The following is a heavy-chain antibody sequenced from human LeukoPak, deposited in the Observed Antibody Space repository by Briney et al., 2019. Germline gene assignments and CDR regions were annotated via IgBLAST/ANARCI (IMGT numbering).Heavy chain of an antibody. D-gene: IGHD3-10*01. J-gene: IGHJ6*02. CDR1: GFTFSSCA. CDR2: TDDNAGRT. CDR3: AKVPSSDYGSGRPPFMDV. V-gene: IGHV3-23*01. Sequence: GGSLRLSSAASGFTFSSCAMSWVPQAPGKGLERVSTTDDNAGRTSYADSVTGRLPISRDNSKNTMYLKMNSLRAEDTAIYYCAKVPSSDYGSGRPPFMDVWGQGTTVAVS.